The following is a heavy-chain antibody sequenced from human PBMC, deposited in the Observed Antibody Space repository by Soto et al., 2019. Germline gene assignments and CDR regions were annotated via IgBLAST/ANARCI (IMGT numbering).Heavy chain of an antibody. D-gene: IGHD2-21*02. CDR2: IYPDDSDT. V-gene: IGHV5-51*01. J-gene: IGHJ5*02. Sequence: EVQLVQSGPEVRKSGESLRISCKASGYSFSTYYIGWVRQMPGKGLEWVAIIYPDDSDTKYSSSFQGQVTISADKSINTVYLQWGSLKASDTALYYCVRIKDELLWPNWFDPWGQGTLVTVSS. CDR3: VRIKDELLWPNWFDP. CDR1: GYSFSTYY.